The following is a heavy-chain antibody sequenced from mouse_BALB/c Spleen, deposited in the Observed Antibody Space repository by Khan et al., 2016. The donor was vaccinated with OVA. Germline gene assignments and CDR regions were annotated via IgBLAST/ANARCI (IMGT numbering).Heavy chain of an antibody. Sequence: QVQLKQSGPGLVAPSQSLSITCTASGFTLTSYGVHWVHQPPGKGLEWLGVIGAGGGTNFHSVLISRLSITKDNSKSQVILKMNSLQTDYSGMYYCAKLEDIWGQGTTLTVSS. V-gene: IGHV2-9*02. J-gene: IGHJ2*01. CDR2: IGAGGGT. CDR3: AKLEDI. CDR1: GFTLTSYG. D-gene: IGHD1-3*01.